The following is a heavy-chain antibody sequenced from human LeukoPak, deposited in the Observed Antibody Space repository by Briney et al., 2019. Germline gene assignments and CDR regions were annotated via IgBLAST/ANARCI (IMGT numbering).Heavy chain of an antibody. V-gene: IGHV1-18*01. D-gene: IGHD3-10*01. CDR2: ISAYNGNT. CDR3: AIAPYYYGSGSYLDY. Sequence: GASVKVSCKASGYTFTSYGISWVRQAPGQGLEWMGWISAYNGNTNYAQKLQGRVTMTTDTSTSTAYMELRSPRSDDTAVYYCAIAPYYYGSGSYLDYWGQGTLVTVSS. J-gene: IGHJ4*02. CDR1: GYTFTSYG.